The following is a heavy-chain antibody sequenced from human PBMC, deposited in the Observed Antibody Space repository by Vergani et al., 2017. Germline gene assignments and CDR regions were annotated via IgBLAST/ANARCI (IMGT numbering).Heavy chain of an antibody. CDR2: IYPGDSEV. Sequence: EKQLVPSGSETKKPGESLKISCHAFGYIFSNFWIGWVRQRPGRGLEWMGIIYPGDSEVKSNPTFRGQVIFSVDTSVNTAYLQWRSLQASDTATYFCASGGHGSENGGALQLWGQGTNITVSS. CDR1: GYIFSNFW. J-gene: IGHJ3*01. CDR3: ASGGHGSENGGALQL. V-gene: IGHV5-51*01. D-gene: IGHD3-10*01.